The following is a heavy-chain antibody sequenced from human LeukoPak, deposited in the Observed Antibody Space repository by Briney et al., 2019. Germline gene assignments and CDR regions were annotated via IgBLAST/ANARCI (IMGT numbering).Heavy chain of an antibody. V-gene: IGHV3-30*04. D-gene: IGHD7-27*01. CDR2: VSKDGNTK. CDR3: AIDPNWGTHS. J-gene: IGHJ4*02. Sequence: GRSLRLSCVASGFTFSTYAIHWVRQAPGKGLEWVAVVSKDGNTKYYADSVKGRFTISRDNFKNALYLQMNSLRVEDTAVYYCAIDPNWGTHSWGQGVLVTVSS. CDR1: GFTFSTYA.